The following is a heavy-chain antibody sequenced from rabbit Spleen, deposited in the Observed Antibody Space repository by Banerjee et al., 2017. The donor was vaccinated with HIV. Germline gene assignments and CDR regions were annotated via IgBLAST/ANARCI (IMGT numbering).Heavy chain of an antibody. CDR1: GFSLSSSNY. D-gene: IGHD8-1*01. Sequence: QEQLEESGGDLVKPEGSLTLTCTASGFSLSSSNYICWVRQPPGKGPEWIACVAAGVSFTSYYATWAKGRFTISKTSSTTVTLQMTSLTAADTATYFCARDSGTSFSSYGMDLWGPGTLVTVS. CDR3: ARDSGTSFSSYGMDL. CDR2: VAAGVSFTS. J-gene: IGHJ6*01. V-gene: IGHV1S45*01.